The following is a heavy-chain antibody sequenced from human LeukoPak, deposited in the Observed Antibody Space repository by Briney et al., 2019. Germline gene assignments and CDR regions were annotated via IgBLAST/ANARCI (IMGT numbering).Heavy chain of an antibody. J-gene: IGHJ4*02. CDR1: GFTFSSYG. V-gene: IGHV3-30*02. Sequence: PGGSLRLYCAASGFTFSSYGMHWVRQAPGKGLEGVAFIRYDGSNKYYADPVKGRFTISRDNSKNTLYLQMNSLRAEDTAVYYCARQGGRNRFDYWGQGTLVTVSS. D-gene: IGHD3-16*01. CDR2: IRYDGSNK. CDR3: ARQGGRNRFDY.